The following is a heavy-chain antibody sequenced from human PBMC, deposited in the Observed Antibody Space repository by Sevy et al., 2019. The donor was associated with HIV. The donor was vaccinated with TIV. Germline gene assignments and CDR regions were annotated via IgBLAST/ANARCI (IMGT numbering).Heavy chain of an antibody. V-gene: IGHV3-21*01. D-gene: IGHD3-22*01. CDR1: GFTFSSYS. CDR3: ARGGNYYDSSGYSYIAFDY. CDR2: ISSSSSYI. Sequence: GGSLRLSCAASGFTFSSYSMNWVRQAPGKGPEWVSSISSSSSYIYYADSVKGRFTISRDNAKNSLYLQMNSLRAEDTAVYYCARGGNYYDSSGYSYIAFDYWGQGTLVTVSS. J-gene: IGHJ4*02.